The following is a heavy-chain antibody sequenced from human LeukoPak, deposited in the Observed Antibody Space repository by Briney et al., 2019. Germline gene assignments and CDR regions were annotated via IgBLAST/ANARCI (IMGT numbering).Heavy chain of an antibody. D-gene: IGHD3-22*01. CDR2: ISPAGGTT. CDR3: AKHLVDGYYDY. J-gene: IGHJ4*02. V-gene: IGHV3-23*01. Sequence: GGSLRLSCAVSDFTFSSEAMDWVRQLPGGGLEWVSTISPAGGTTYYADSVKGRFTISRDNSKNTLYLQMNSLRAEDTAVYYCAKHLVDGYYDYWGQGTPVTVSS. CDR1: DFTFSSEA.